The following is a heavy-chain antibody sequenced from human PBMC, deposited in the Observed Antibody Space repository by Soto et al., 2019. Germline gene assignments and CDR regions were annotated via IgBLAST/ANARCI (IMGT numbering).Heavy chain of an antibody. CDR1: GFSLSADGVG. CDR3: AHAYGGTSWPNDAFDV. D-gene: IGHD2-2*01. CDR2: IYWDDDQ. J-gene: IGHJ3*01. V-gene: IGHV2-5*02. Sequence: QITLKESGPTLVKPTQTLTLTCTFSGFSLSADGVGVGWIRQPPGKALEWLALIYWDDDQRYSPSLKTRLTITKDTSKNQMVLTMTNMDPVDPATYYCAHAYGGTSWPNDAFDVWGQGTVVPVSS.